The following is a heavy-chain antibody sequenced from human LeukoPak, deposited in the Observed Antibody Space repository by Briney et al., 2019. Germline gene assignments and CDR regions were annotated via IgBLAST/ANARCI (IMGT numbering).Heavy chain of an antibody. CDR2: FDPEDGET. D-gene: IGHD3-22*01. J-gene: IGHJ3*02. CDR1: GYTLTELS. CDR3: ARAYDSSGYYRRSGAFDI. V-gene: IGHV1-24*01. Sequence: ASVKVSCKVSGYTLTELSMHWVRQAPGKGLEWMGGFDPEDGETIYAQKFQGRVTMTRDMSTSTVYMELSSLRSEDTAVYYCARAYDSSGYYRRSGAFDIWGQGTMVTVSS.